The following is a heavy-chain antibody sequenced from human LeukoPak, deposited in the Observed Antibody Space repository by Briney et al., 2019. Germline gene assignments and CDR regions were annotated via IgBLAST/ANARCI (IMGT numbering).Heavy chain of an antibody. Sequence: SETLSLTCTVSGGSISSYYWSWIRQPPGKGLEWIGYIYYSGSTNYNPSLKSRVTISVDTSKNQFSLKLSSVTAADTSVYYCAREGRYFDWLLSYYYYYKDVWGKGTTVTVSS. V-gene: IGHV4-59*01. CDR2: IYYSGST. J-gene: IGHJ6*03. CDR1: GGSISSYY. CDR3: AREGRYFDWLLSYYYYYKDV. D-gene: IGHD3-9*01.